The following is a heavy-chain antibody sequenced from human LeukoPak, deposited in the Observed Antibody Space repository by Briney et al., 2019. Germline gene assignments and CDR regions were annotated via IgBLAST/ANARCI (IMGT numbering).Heavy chain of an antibody. CDR2: ISYDGSNK. D-gene: IGHD2-15*01. CDR3: ARDGLDIVVVVAASELGY. Sequence: GGSLRLSCAASGFTFSSYAMHWVRQAPGKGLEWVAVISYDGSNKYYADSVKGRFTIFRDNSKNTLYLQMNSLRAEDTAVYYCARDGLDIVVVVAASELGYWGQGTLVTVSS. V-gene: IGHV3-30-3*01. CDR1: GFTFSSYA. J-gene: IGHJ4*02.